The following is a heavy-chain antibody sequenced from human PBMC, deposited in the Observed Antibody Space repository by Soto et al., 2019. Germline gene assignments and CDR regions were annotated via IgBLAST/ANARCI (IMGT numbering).Heavy chain of an antibody. J-gene: IGHJ4*02. CDR3: MTHAVIYSRGH. Sequence: EVQLVESGGGLAKPGGSLRLSCAASGFTFSNDWMNWVRQAPGKGLEWVARIKTVTDGGTTDYAAPVKGRFFISRDDSKSTLYLQMNSLKTEDTAIYYCMTHAVIYSRGHWGQLTLVTVAS. CDR1: GFTFSNDW. D-gene: IGHD6-25*01. V-gene: IGHV3-15*01. CDR2: IKTVTDGGTT.